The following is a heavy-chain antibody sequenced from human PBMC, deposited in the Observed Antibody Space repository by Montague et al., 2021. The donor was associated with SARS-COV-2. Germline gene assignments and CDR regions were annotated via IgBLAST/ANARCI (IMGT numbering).Heavy chain of an antibody. CDR2: IDWDDDK. Sequence: PALVKPTQTLTLTCTFSGFSLSTSGMCVSWIRQPPGKALEWLARIDWDDDKYYSTSPKTRLTISKDTSKSQVVPTMTNMDPVDTATYYCARMVAVTTSFDYWGQGTLVTVSS. V-gene: IGHV2-70*11. J-gene: IGHJ4*02. CDR3: ARMVAVTTSFDY. CDR1: GFSLSTSGMC. D-gene: IGHD4-17*01.